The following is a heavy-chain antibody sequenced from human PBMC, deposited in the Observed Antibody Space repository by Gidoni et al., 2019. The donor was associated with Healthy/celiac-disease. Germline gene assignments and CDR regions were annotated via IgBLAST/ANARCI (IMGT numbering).Heavy chain of an antibody. V-gene: IGHV4-34*01. J-gene: IGHJ6*02. CDR1: GGSFSGYY. Sequence: QVQLQQWGAGRLKPSETLSLTCAVYGGSFSGYYWSWIRQPPGKGLEWIGEINHSGSTNYNPSLKSRVTISVDTSKNQFSLKLSSVTAADTAVYYCARGKRTYYYYYGMDVWGQGTTVTVSS. CDR2: INHSGST. CDR3: ARGKRTYYYYYGMDV.